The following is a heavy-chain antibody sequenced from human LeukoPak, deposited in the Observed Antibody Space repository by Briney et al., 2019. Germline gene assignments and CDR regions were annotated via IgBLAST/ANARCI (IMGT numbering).Heavy chain of an antibody. CDR2: ISAYNGNT. V-gene: IGHV1-18*01. J-gene: IGHJ4*02. CDR1: GYTFTSYG. D-gene: IGHD2-15*01. Sequence: ASVKVSCKASGYTFTSYGISWVRQAPGQGLEWMGWISAYNGNTNYAQKLQGRVTMTTDTSTSTAYMELRSLRSDDTAAYYCARDNPFCSGGSCYPLHYWGQGTLVTVSS. CDR3: ARDNPFCSGGSCYPLHY.